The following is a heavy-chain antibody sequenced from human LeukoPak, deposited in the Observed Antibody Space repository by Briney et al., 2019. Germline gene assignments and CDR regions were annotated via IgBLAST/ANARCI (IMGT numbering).Heavy chain of an antibody. CDR3: ARRALSSGYYPQFDY. V-gene: IGHV3-9*01. D-gene: IGHD3-22*01. Sequence: PGGSLRLSCAASGFTFDDYAMHWVRQAPGKGLEWVSGISWNSGSIGYADSVKGRFTISRDNAKNSLYLQMNSLRAEDTAVYYCARRALSSGYYPQFDYWGQGTLVTVSS. CDR2: ISWNSGSI. CDR1: GFTFDDYA. J-gene: IGHJ4*02.